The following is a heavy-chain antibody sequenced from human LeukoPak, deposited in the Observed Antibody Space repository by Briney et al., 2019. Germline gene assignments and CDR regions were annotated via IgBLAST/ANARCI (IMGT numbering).Heavy chain of an antibody. CDR2: LYSDGNT. Sequence: GGSLRVSCVAPGFTVITNDVCCVRQALGKGLEWVSVLYSDGNTKYADSVQGRFTISRDNSKNTLYLEVNSLSPDDTAVYYCARGVEPLAANTLAYWGQGTLVTVSS. CDR3: ARGVEPLAANTLAY. V-gene: IGHV3-53*01. CDR1: GFTVITND. D-gene: IGHD1-14*01. J-gene: IGHJ4*02.